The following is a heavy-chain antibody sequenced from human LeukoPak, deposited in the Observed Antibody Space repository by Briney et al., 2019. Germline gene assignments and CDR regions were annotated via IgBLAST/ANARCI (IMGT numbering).Heavy chain of an antibody. CDR2: VSGSGGST. CDR1: GFTFSSYG. J-gene: IGHJ4*02. Sequence: GGSLRLSCAASGFTFSSYGVSWVRQAPGKGLEWVSAVSGSGGSTYYADSVKGRFTISRDNSKNTLYLQMNSLRAEDTAVYYCAKGHIVATMGFDYWGQGTLVTVSS. D-gene: IGHD5-12*01. CDR3: AKGHIVATMGFDY. V-gene: IGHV3-23*01.